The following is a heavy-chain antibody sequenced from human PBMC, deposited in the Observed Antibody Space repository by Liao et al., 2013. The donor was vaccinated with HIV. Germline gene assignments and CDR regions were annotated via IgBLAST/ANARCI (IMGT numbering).Heavy chain of an antibody. CDR3: ARGVHGPDYYYYMDV. CDR2: INHSGST. J-gene: IGHJ6*03. V-gene: IGHV4-34*01. Sequence: QVQLQQWGAGLLKPSETLSLTCAVYGGSFSGYYWSWIRQPPGKGLEWIGEINHSGSTNYNPSLKSRVTISVDTSKNQFSLKLSSVTAADTAVYYCARGVHGPDYYYYMDVWGKGTTVTVSS. CDR1: GGSFSGYY. D-gene: IGHD3-10*01.